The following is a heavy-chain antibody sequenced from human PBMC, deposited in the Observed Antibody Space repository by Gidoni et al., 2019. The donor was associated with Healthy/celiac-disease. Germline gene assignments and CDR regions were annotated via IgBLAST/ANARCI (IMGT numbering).Heavy chain of an antibody. Sequence: EVQLLESGGGLVQPGGSLRLSCAASGLTFSSYAMSCVLQASGKGLEWVSAISGSSGSTYYADAVKGRFTISRDNSKNTLYLQMNSLRAEDTAVYYCAKLVRTAVRRDPDYWGQGTLVTVSS. CDR2: ISGSSGST. CDR1: GLTFSSYA. J-gene: IGHJ4*02. V-gene: IGHV3-23*01. D-gene: IGHD6-25*01. CDR3: AKLVRTAVRRDPDY.